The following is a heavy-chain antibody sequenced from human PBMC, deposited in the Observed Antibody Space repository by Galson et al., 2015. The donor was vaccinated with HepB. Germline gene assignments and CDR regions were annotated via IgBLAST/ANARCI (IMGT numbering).Heavy chain of an antibody. CDR1: GFTFSNFW. D-gene: IGHD3-16*01. J-gene: IGHJ4*02. CDR2: INSDGSTT. Sequence: SLRLSCAASGFTFSNFWMYWVRQAPGKGLVWVSRINSDGSTTTYADFVKGRFTISRDNTKSTLDLQMVSLRAEDTAVYYCARGLWMARVTPFGYWGQGTLVTVSS. CDR3: ARGLWMARVTPFGY. V-gene: IGHV3-74*01.